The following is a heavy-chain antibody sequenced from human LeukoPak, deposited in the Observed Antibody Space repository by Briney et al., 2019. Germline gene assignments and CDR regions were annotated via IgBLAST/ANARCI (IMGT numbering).Heavy chain of an antibody. CDR2: INTDGSST. CDR3: ARDPARGITMVRGVPDY. CDR1: GFTFSSYW. V-gene: IGHV3-74*01. J-gene: IGHJ4*02. D-gene: IGHD3-10*01. Sequence: GGSLRLSCAASGFTFSSYWMHWVRQAPGKGLVWVSRINTDGSSTSYADSVKGRFTISRDNAKNTLYLQMNSLRAEDMAVYYCARDPARGITMVRGVPDYWGQGTLVTVSS.